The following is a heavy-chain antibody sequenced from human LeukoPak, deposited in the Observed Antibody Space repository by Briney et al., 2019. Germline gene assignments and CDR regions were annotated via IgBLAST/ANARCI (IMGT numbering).Heavy chain of an antibody. Sequence: GGSLRLSCAVSGITLSNYGMSWVRQAPGKGLEWVAGIGGSGGRTNYADSVKGRFTIARDNPKNTLYLQMNSLRAEDTAVYFCAKRGVVIRVILVGFHKEAYYFDSWGQGALVIVSS. CDR3: AKRGVVIRVILVGFHKEAYYFDS. D-gene: IGHD3-22*01. CDR1: GITLSNYG. J-gene: IGHJ4*02. V-gene: IGHV3-23*01. CDR2: IGGSGGRT.